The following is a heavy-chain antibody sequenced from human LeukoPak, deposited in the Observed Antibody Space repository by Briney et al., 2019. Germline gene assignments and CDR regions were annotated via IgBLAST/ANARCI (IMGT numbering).Heavy chain of an antibody. CDR1: GGSFSGSY. V-gene: IGHV4-34*01. D-gene: IGHD3-3*01. J-gene: IGHJ5*01. Sequence: SETLSLTCGVSGGSFSGSYWGWIRQPPGKGLEWIGEINLSGSINYNSSLTSRVTISLDTSKNQFSLNLRSVTTADTAVYYCARVSISLFGVVTAHSDSWGQGTLVAVSS. CDR3: ARVSISLFGVVTAHSDS. CDR2: INLSGSI.